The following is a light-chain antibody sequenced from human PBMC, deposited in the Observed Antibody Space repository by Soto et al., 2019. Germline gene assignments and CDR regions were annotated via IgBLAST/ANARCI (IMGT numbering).Light chain of an antibody. Sequence: QAVVTQPPSVSGAPGQRVTISCTGSSSNVGAGSDLHWYQQLPGTAPKLLIYGNNNRPSGVPDRFSGPKSGTSASLAISALQAEDEADYYCQSYDSSLSGWVFGGGTQLTVL. CDR2: GNN. CDR3: QSYDSSLSGWV. J-gene: IGLJ3*02. V-gene: IGLV1-40*01. CDR1: SSNVGAGSD.